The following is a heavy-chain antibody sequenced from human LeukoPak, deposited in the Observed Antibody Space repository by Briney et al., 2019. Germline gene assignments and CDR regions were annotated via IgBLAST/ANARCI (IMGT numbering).Heavy chain of an antibody. CDR3: SKVVAADSRWEGMDV. D-gene: IGHD1-26*01. Sequence: GGSLRLSCAASGFTFSSYAMSWVRQAPGKGLDWVSAISGSGSKTFYADSVKGRFTISRGTSKNTLYLQMNSLRAEDTAVYYCSKVVAADSRWEGMDVWGQGTTVTVSS. V-gene: IGHV3-23*01. J-gene: IGHJ6*02. CDR2: ISGSGSKT. CDR1: GFTFSSYA.